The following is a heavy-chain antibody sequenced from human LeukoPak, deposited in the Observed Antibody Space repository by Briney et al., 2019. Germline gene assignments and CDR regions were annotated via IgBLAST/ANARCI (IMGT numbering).Heavy chain of an antibody. CDR3: ARASTGWFDP. V-gene: IGHV4-34*01. CDR1: GFTFSDPY. D-gene: IGHD4-17*01. CDR2: INHSGST. J-gene: IGHJ5*02. Sequence: GSLRLSCEASGFTFSDPYMSWIRQPPGKGLEWIGEINHSGSTNYNPSLKSRVTISVDTSKNQFSLKLSSVTAADTAVYYCARASTGWFDPWGQGTLVTVSS.